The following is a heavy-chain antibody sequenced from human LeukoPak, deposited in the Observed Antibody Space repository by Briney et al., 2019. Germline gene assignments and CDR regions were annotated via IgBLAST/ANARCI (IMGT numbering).Heavy chain of an antibody. CDR3: ARRTGDARYCSDYSCFPPDY. CDR2: ISNGGNE. CDR1: GFSFSGYG. J-gene: IGHJ4*02. D-gene: IGHD2-2*01. Sequence: PGRSLRLSCAASGFSFSGYGMNWVRQAPGKGLEWVAAISNGGNEFYADSVKGRFSISRDTSKNTLYLQMNSLRAEDPTVYYCARRTGDARYCSDYSCFPPDYWGQGTLVTVSS. V-gene: IGHV3-30*01.